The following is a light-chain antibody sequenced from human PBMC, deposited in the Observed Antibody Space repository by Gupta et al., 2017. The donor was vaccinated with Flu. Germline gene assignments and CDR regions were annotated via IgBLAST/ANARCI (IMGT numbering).Light chain of an antibody. CDR3: QQSYSTPVT. Sequence: DIQMTQSPSSLSASVGDRVTITCRASQSISSYLNWYQQKPGKAPKLLIYAASSLQSGVPSRFSGSGSGTDFTLTISSLQPEDFATYYCQQSYSTPVTFGQGTXVDIK. CDR1: QSISSY. J-gene: IGKJ1*01. CDR2: AAS. V-gene: IGKV1-39*01.